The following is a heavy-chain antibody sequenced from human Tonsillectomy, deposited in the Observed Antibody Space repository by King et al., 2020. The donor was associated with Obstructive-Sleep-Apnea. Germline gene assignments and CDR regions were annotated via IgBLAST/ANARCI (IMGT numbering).Heavy chain of an antibody. CDR3: AKNGHSSGWYYLDY. Sequence: LVVSWVGVVQAGRSLRLSCAASGFTFSSYGMPWVRQAPGQGLAWVAVIWYDGSHNYYADSMTGRFTISRDNSKNTLYLPMNSLRDDDTAVYYCAKNGHSSGWYYLDYWGQGTLVTVSS. CDR2: IWYDGSHN. D-gene: IGHD6-19*01. CDR1: GFTFSSYG. J-gene: IGHJ4*02. V-gene: IGHV3-33*06.